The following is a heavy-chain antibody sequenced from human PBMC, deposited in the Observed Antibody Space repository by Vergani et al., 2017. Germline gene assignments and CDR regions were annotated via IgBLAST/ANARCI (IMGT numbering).Heavy chain of an antibody. CDR3: ARDGYYMFDY. CDR2: IWYDGSNN. J-gene: IGHJ4*02. V-gene: IGHV3-33*01. CDR1: GFTFSSYG. D-gene: IGHD1-26*01. Sequence: QVQLVESGGGVVQPGRSLRLSCAASGFTFSSYGMHWVRQAPGKGLEWVAVIWYDGSNNYYADSVKGRFTISRDNSKNTLYLQMNSLRAEDTAVYYCARDGYYMFDYWGQGTLVTVSS.